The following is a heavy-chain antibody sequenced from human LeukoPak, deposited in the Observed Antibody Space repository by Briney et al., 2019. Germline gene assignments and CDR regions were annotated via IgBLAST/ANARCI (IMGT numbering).Heavy chain of an antibody. CDR1: GYTFTGYY. V-gene: IGHV1-69*13. CDR3: ARGKAPTVYYDSSGYYRGFDAFDI. J-gene: IGHJ3*02. D-gene: IGHD3-22*01. CDR2: IIPIFGTA. Sequence: ASVKVSCKASGYTFTGYYMHWVRQAPGQGLEWMGGIIPIFGTANYAQKFQGRVTITADESTSTAYMELSSLRSEDTAVYYCARGKAPTVYYDSSGYYRGFDAFDIWGQGTMVTVSS.